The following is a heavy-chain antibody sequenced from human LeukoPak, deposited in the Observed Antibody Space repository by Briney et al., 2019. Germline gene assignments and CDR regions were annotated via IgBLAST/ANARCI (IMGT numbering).Heavy chain of an antibody. CDR1: GFTFSSYW. CDR2: IKQDGSEK. CDR3: AIPSSGYGNYFDY. Sequence: GGSLRLSCAASGFTFSSYWMSWVRQAPGKGLEWVVNIKQDGSEKYYVDSVKGRFTISRDNAKNSLYLQMNSLRAEDTAVYYCAIPSSGYGNYFDYWGQGTLVTVSS. D-gene: IGHD5-12*01. J-gene: IGHJ4*02. V-gene: IGHV3-7*01.